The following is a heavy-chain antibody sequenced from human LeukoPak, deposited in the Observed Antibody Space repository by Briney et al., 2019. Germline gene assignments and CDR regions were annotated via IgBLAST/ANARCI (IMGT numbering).Heavy chain of an antibody. CDR2: IWDDGSNK. CDR3: ARERVTGTSYYYYYGMDV. V-gene: IGHV3-33*01. Sequence: PGGALRLSCAASLFTFSSYAMHWVRQASGKGLEWVAVIWDDGSNKYYAASVKRRFTVSRDNSKHTLYLQINRLRAEDTAVYYCARERVTGTSYYYYYGMDVWGQGTTVTVSS. D-gene: IGHD6-19*01. J-gene: IGHJ6*02. CDR1: LFTFSSYA.